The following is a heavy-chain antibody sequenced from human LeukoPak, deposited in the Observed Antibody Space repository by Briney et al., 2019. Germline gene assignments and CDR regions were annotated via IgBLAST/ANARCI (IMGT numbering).Heavy chain of an antibody. J-gene: IGHJ4*02. D-gene: IGHD1-26*01. CDR3: ARDGADSGSYQPLDY. V-gene: IGHV4-4*07. CDR2: IYTSGST. CDR1: DASISSFY. Sequence: SETLSLTCTVSDASISSFYWRWLRQPAGKGLEWLGRIYTSGSTKYNPSLKSRVTMSVDTSKNQFSLKLTSVTAADTAVYYCARDGADSGSYQPLDYWGQGTLVTVSS.